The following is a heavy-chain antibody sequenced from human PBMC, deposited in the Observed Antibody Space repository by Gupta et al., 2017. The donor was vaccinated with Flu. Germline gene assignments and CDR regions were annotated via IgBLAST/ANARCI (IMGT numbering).Heavy chain of an antibody. CDR2: IYHSGST. D-gene: IGHD3-22*01. Sequence: QVQLQESGPGLVKPSETLSLTCAVSGYSISSGYYWGWIRQPPGKGLEWIGSIYHSGSTYYNPSLKSRVTISVDTSKNQFSLKLSSVTAADTAVYYCARASPTYYYDSSGYSYWGQGTLVTVSS. CDR3: ARASPTYYYDSSGYSY. CDR1: GYSISSGYY. V-gene: IGHV4-38-2*01. J-gene: IGHJ4*02.